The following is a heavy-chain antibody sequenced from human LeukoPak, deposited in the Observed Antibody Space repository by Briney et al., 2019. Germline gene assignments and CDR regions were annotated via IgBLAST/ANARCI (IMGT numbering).Heavy chain of an antibody. CDR2: ISYDGSNK. V-gene: IGHV3-30*18. D-gene: IGHD3-22*01. Sequence: GGSLRLSCAASGFTFSSYGMHWVCQAPGKGLEWVAVISYDGSNKYYADSVKGRFTISRDNSKNTLYLQMNSLRAEDTAVYYCAKGAYYYDSSGYYTFDYWGQGTLVTVSS. J-gene: IGHJ4*02. CDR1: GFTFSSYG. CDR3: AKGAYYYDSSGYYTFDY.